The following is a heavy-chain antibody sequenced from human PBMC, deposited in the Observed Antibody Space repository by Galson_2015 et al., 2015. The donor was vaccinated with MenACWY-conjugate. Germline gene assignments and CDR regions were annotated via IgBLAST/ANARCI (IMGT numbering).Heavy chain of an antibody. V-gene: IGHV1-69*13. CDR1: GGTFSSYA. D-gene: IGHD6-19*01. CDR2: IIPIFGTA. CDR3: ASPKPGAVAGTFDY. Sequence: SVKVSCKASGGTFSSYAISWVRQAPGQGLEWMGGIIPIFGTANYAQKFQGRVTITADESTSTAYMELSSLRSEDTAVYYCASPKPGAVAGTFDYWGQGTLVTVSS. J-gene: IGHJ4*02.